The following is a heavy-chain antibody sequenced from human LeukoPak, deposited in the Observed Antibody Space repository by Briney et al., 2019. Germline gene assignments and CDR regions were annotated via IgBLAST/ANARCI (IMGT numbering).Heavy chain of an antibody. CDR2: IWYDGSNK. Sequence: PGRSLRLSCAASGFTFSSYGMHWVRQAPGKGLEWVAVIWYDGSNKYYADSVKGRFTISRDNSKNTLYLQMNSLRAEDTAVYYCARDRGSRSQHAMDVWGQGTTVTVSS. CDR1: GFTFSSYG. V-gene: IGHV3-33*01. D-gene: IGHD1-14*01. J-gene: IGHJ6*02. CDR3: ARDRGSRSQHAMDV.